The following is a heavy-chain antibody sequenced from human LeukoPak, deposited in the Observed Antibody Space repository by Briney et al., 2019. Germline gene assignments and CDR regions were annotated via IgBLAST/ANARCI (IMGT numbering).Heavy chain of an antibody. CDR3: ARHPNYYDSSGHQAYFQH. CDR2: IYYSGST. CDR1: GGSISSSSYY. D-gene: IGHD3-22*01. J-gene: IGHJ1*01. Sequence: PSETLSLTCTVSGGSISSSSYYWGWIRQPPGKGLEWIGSIYYSGSTYYNPSLKSRVTISVDTSKNQFSLKLSSVTAADTAVYYCARHPNYYDSSGHQAYFQHWGQGTLVTVSS. V-gene: IGHV4-39*01.